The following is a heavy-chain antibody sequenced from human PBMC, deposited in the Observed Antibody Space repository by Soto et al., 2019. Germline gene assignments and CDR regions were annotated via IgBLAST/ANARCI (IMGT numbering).Heavy chain of an antibody. CDR3: ARVRAHGDETYYYYYYGMDV. Sequence: ASVKVSCKASAGTFSSYAISWVRQAPGQGLEWMGGIIPIFGTANYAKKFQGRVTITADESTSTAYMKLSSLRSADTAVYYCARVRAHGDETYYYYYYGMDVWGQGTTVTVSS. J-gene: IGHJ6*02. V-gene: IGHV1-69*13. D-gene: IGHD4-17*01. CDR2: IIPIFGTA. CDR1: AGTFSSYA.